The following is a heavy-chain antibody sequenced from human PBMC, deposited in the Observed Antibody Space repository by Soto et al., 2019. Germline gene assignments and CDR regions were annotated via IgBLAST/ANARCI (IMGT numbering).Heavy chain of an antibody. D-gene: IGHD2-2*01. Sequence: GESLKISCKGSGYSFTSYWIGWVRQMPGKGIKWMGIIYPGDSDTRYSPTFQGQVTISADKSISTAYLQWSSLKASDTDMYYCVSFFSITSCYGEVSCYYGMDVWGEGTTVTVSS. J-gene: IGHJ6*04. V-gene: IGHV5-51*01. CDR2: IYPGDSDT. CDR3: VSFFSITSCYGEVSCYYGMDV. CDR1: GYSFTSYW.